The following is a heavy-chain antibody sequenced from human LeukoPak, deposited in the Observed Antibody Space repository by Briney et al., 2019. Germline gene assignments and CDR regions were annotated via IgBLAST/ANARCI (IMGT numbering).Heavy chain of an antibody. V-gene: IGHV3-23*01. Sequence: GGSLRLSCTASGFTFSNYAMTWVRQAPGKGLEWVSGIGGSAAGSKHYAESVMGRFTISRDNSKNKVYLEMNSLRVDDTAVYYCAKTKITLILVANPLSGAFDMWGQGTLVTVSS. D-gene: IGHD3-22*01. CDR1: GFTFSNYA. J-gene: IGHJ3*02. CDR2: IGGSAAGSK. CDR3: AKTKITLILVANPLSGAFDM.